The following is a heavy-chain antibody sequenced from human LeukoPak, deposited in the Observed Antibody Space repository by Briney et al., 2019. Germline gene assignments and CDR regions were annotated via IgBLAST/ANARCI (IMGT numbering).Heavy chain of an antibody. J-gene: IGHJ4*02. CDR1: GGSISSYY. D-gene: IGHD4-17*01. CDR3: ARFNDYGDYLFDY. V-gene: IGHV4-59*01. CDR2: IYYSGST. Sequence: SETLSLTCTVSGGSISSYYWSWIRQPPEKGLEWIGYIYYSGSTNYNPSLKSRVTISVDTSKNQFSMKLSSVTAADTAVYYCARFNDYGDYLFDYWGKGTLVTVSS.